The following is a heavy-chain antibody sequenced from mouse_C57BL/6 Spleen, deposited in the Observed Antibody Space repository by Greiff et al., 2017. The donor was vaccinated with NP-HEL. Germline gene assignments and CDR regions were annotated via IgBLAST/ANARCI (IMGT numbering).Heavy chain of an antibody. CDR2: IDPETGGT. CDR3: TRDYDGSRVFAY. D-gene: IGHD1-1*01. J-gene: IGHJ3*01. Sequence: VQLQQSGAELVRPGASVTLSCKASGYTFTDYEMHWVKQTPVPGLEWIGAIDPETGGTAYNQKFKGKAILNADKSSSTAYMELRSLTSEDSAVYYCTRDYDGSRVFAYWGQGTLVTVSA. CDR1: GYTFTDYE. V-gene: IGHV1-15*01.